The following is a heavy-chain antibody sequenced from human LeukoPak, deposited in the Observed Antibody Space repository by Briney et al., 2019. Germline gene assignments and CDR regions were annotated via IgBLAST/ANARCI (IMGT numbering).Heavy chain of an antibody. J-gene: IGHJ4*02. CDR2: IIPIFGTA. Sequence: SVKVSCKASGYTFTSHVINWVRQAPGQGLEWMGGIIPIFGTANYAQKFQGRVTITAGESTSTAYMELSSLRSEDTAVYYCARGTTVVKTDWGQGTLVTVPS. CDR3: ARGTTVVKTD. CDR1: GYTFTSHV. V-gene: IGHV1-69*13. D-gene: IGHD4-23*01.